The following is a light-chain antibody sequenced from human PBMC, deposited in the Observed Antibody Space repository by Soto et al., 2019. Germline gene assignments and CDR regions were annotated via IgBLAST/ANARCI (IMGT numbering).Light chain of an antibody. V-gene: IGKV3-15*01. CDR2: GAS. CDR3: QQYNNWSPYT. J-gene: IGKJ2*01. Sequence: EIVMTQSPATLSLSPGERATLSCRASQSVSSNLAWYQQKPCQAPRLLIYGASTRATGIPARFSGSGSGTEFTLTISSLQAEDFAVYYCQQYNNWSPYTFGQGTKLEIK. CDR1: QSVSSN.